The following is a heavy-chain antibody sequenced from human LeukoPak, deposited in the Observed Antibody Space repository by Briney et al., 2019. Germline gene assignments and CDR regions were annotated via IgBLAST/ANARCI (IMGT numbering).Heavy chain of an antibody. D-gene: IGHD3-10*01. V-gene: IGHV3-9*01. Sequence: GRSLRLSCAASGFTFDDYAMHWVRQAPGKGLEWVSGISWNSGSIGYADSVKGRFTISRDNAKNSLYLQMNSLRAEDTALYYCAKDLRYGSGTLFGYFDLWGRGTLVTVSS. CDR2: ISWNSGSI. CDR3: AKDLRYGSGTLFGYFDL. J-gene: IGHJ2*01. CDR1: GFTFDDYA.